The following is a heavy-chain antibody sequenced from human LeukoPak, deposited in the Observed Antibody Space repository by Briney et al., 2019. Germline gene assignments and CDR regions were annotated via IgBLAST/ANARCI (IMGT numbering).Heavy chain of an antibody. D-gene: IGHD3-10*01. CDR2: IYYSGST. J-gene: IGHJ4*02. V-gene: IGHV4-39*07. CDR3: ARGDGSGTYYPPDS. Sequence: PSETLSLTCTVSGGSISSSSYYWGWIRQPPGKGLEWIGSIYYSGSTNYNPSLKSRVTISVDTSKNQFSLKLSSVTTADTAVYYCARGDGSGTYYPPDSWGQGTLVTVSS. CDR1: GGSISSSSYY.